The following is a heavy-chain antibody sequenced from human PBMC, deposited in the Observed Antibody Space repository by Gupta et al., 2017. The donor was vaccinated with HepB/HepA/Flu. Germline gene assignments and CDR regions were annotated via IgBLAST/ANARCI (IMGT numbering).Heavy chain of an antibody. J-gene: IGHJ4*02. CDR2: ISYDGSNK. CDR1: GFTFSSYA. Sequence: QVQLVESGGGVVQPGRSLRLSCAASGFTFSSYAMHWVRQAPGKGLEWVAVISYDGSNKYYADSVKGRFTISRDNSKNTLYLQMNSLRAEDTAVYYWARDPEGYSYGIGDYWGQGTLVTVSS. V-gene: IGHV3-30-3*01. CDR3: ARDPEGYSYGIGDY. D-gene: IGHD5-18*01.